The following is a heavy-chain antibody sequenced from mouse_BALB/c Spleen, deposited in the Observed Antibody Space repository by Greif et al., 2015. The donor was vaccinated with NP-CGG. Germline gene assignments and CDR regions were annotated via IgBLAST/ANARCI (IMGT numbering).Heavy chain of an antibody. CDR2: INPSNGGT. D-gene: IGHD1-2*01. V-gene: IGHV1S81*02. J-gene: IGHJ3*01. CDR1: GYTFTSYY. Sequence: QVQLQQSGAELVKPGASVKLSCKASGYTFTSYYMYWVKQRPGQGLEWIGEINPSNGGTNFNEKFKSKATLTVDKSSSTAYMQLSSLTSEDSAVYYCTRGGYCGPWFAYWGQGTLVTVSA. CDR3: TRGGYCGPWFAY.